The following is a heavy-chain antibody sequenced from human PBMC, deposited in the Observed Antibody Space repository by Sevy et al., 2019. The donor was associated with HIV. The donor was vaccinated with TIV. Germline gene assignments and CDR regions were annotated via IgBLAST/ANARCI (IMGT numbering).Heavy chain of an antibody. J-gene: IGHJ5*02. Sequence: GGSLRLSCAASGFTFNDYNLSWIRQAPGKGLEWVSYISTSTSTTTIYYADSVKGRFTISRDNAKNSIYQQMNSLRVDDTAVYYCARAAGWFDAWGQGALVKVSS. CDR3: ARAAGWFDA. CDR1: GFTFNDYN. CDR2: ISTSTSTTTI. V-gene: IGHV3-11*01.